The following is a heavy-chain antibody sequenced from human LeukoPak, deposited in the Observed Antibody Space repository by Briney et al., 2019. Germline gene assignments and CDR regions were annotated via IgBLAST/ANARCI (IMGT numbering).Heavy chain of an antibody. CDR2: IYYSGST. Sequence: SETLSLTCTVSGGSISSSSYYWGWIRQPPGKGLEWIGSIYYSGSTYYNPSLKSRVTISVDTSKNQFSLKLSSVTAADTAVYYCARYHGSGSYVYYYYMDVWGKGTTVTVSS. CDR1: GGSISSSSYY. D-gene: IGHD3-10*01. V-gene: IGHV4-39*07. CDR3: ARYHGSGSYVYYYYMDV. J-gene: IGHJ6*03.